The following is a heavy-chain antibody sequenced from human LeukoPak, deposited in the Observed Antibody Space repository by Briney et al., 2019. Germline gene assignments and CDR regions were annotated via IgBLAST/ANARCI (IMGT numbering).Heavy chain of an antibody. CDR2: MYTSGST. D-gene: IGHD2-21*02. J-gene: IGHJ2*01. CDR1: GDSISSYF. CDR3: ASAYCGGDCTPYWYFDL. Sequence: PSETLSLTCTVSGDSISSYFWSWIRQPAGKGPEWIGRMYTSGSTNYNPSLKSRVTMSVDMSKNQFSLKLSSVTAADTAVYYCASAYCGGDCTPYWYFDLWGRGTLVTVSS. V-gene: IGHV4-4*07.